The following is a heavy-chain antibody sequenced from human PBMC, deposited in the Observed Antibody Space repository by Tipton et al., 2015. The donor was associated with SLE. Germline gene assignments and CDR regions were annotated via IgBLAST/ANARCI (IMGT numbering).Heavy chain of an antibody. J-gene: IGHJ2*01. CDR1: GGSFSGHY. CDR3: ARDSRLHWYFDL. Sequence: TLSLTCAVYGGSFSGHYWSWIRQPPGKGLEWIGEINHSGSTNYNPSLKSRVTISVDTSKNHFSLKLSSVTAADTAVYYCARDSRLHWYFDLWGRGTLVTVSS. V-gene: IGHV4-34*01. CDR2: INHSGST. D-gene: IGHD3-22*01.